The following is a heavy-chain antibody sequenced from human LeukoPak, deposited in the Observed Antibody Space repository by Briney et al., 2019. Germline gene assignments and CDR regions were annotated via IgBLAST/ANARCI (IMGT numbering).Heavy chain of an antibody. D-gene: IGHD5-12*01. J-gene: IGHJ4*02. Sequence: ASVKVSCKASGYTFTGYYMHWVRQAPGQGLEWMGWINPTTGGTNYAQKFQGRVTLTRDTSVNTLYMELSRLGSDDTAVYYCARGRGFGGYDPFDYWGQGTLVTVSS. CDR1: GYTFTGYY. CDR2: INPTTGGT. V-gene: IGHV1-2*02. CDR3: ARGRGFGGYDPFDY.